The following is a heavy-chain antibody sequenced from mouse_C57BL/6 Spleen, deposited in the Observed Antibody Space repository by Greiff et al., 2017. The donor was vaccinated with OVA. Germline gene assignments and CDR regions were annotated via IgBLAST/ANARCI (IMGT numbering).Heavy chain of an antibody. CDR1: GYTFTDYY. J-gene: IGHJ2*01. D-gene: IGHD1-1*01. CDR3: AATVVAHFDY. V-gene: IGHV1-26*01. CDR2: INPNNGGT. Sequence: VQLQQSGPELVKPGASVKISCKASGYTFTDYYMNWVKQSHGKSLEWIGDINPNNGGTSYNQKFKGKATLTVDKSSSTAYMELRNLTSEDSAVYCCAATVVAHFDYWGQGTTLTVSS.